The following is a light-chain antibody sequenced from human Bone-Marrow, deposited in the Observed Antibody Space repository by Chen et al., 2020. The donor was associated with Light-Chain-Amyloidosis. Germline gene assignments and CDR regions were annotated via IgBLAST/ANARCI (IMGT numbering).Light chain of an antibody. CDR3: SSYTITNTLV. J-gene: IGLJ1*01. Sequence: QSAMTQPASVSGSPGQSTTISRTGTSSYVGGENHVSWYQQHPDKAPKLMIYEVTNRPSWVPDRFSGSKSDNTASLTISGLQTEDEADYFCSSYTITNTLVFGSGTRVTVL. CDR2: EVT. CDR1: SSYVGGENH. V-gene: IGLV2-14*01.